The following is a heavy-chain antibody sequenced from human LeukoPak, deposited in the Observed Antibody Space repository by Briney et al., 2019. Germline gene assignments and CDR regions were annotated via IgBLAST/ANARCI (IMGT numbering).Heavy chain of an antibody. D-gene: IGHD4-17*01. CDR2: ISYDGSNK. V-gene: IGHV3-30*18. CDR3: AKDGATTVTTYYFDY. Sequence: GGSLRLSCAASGFTFSSYGMPWVRQAPGKGLEWVAVISYDGSNKYYADSVKGRFTISRDNSKNTLYLQMNSLRAEDTAVYYCAKDGATTVTTYYFDYWGQGTLVTVSS. CDR1: GFTFSSYG. J-gene: IGHJ4*02.